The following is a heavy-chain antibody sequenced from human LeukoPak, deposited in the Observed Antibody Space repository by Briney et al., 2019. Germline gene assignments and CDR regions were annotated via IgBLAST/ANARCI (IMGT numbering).Heavy chain of an antibody. V-gene: IGHV3-30*04. Sequence: GRSLRLSCAASGFTFSSYAMHWVRQAPGKGLEWVAVISYDGSNKYYADSVKGRFTISRDNSKNTLYLQMNSLRAEDTAVYYCARAPPNSGYSYGYAYYYYYGMDVWGQGTTVTVSS. CDR1: GFTFSSYA. CDR3: ARAPPNSGYSYGYAYYYYYGMDV. CDR2: ISYDGSNK. J-gene: IGHJ6*02. D-gene: IGHD5-18*01.